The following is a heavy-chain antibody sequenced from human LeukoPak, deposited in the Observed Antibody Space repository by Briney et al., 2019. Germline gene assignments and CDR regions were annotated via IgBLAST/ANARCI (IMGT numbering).Heavy chain of an antibody. D-gene: IGHD4-23*01. Sequence: GGSLRLSCAASGFTFSSYAMHWVRQALGKGLEWVAVISYDGSNKYYADSVKGRFTISRDNSKNTLYLQMNSLRAEDTAVYYCAREFRHGGNHDYWGQGTLVTVSS. CDR1: GFTFSSYA. J-gene: IGHJ4*02. CDR2: ISYDGSNK. V-gene: IGHV3-30-3*01. CDR3: AREFRHGGNHDY.